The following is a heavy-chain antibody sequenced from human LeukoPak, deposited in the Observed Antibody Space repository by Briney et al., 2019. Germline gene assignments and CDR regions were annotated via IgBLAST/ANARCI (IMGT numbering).Heavy chain of an antibody. V-gene: IGHV3-21*04. CDR3: ARGTQYLAFDY. CDR2: ISSSSSYI. Sequence: GGSLRLSCAASGFTFSSYSMNWVRQAPGKGLEWVSSISSSSSYIYYADSVKGRFTISRDNAKNSLYLQMDRLRAEDTAVYYCARGTQYLAFDYWGQGTLVTVSS. D-gene: IGHD4-11*01. J-gene: IGHJ4*02. CDR1: GFTFSSYS.